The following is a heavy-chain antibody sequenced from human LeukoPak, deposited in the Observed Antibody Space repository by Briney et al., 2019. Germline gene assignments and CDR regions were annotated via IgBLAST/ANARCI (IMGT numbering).Heavy chain of an antibody. Sequence: PGGSLRLSCAASGFTFSSYGMSWVRQAPGKELEWVSAISGSGGSTYYADSVKGRFTISRDNSKNTLYLQMNSLRAEDTAVYYCAKIYEVTRQVFDYWGQGTLVTVSS. CDR2: ISGSGGST. CDR1: GFTFSSYG. CDR3: AKIYEVTRQVFDY. D-gene: IGHD2/OR15-2a*01. V-gene: IGHV3-23*01. J-gene: IGHJ4*02.